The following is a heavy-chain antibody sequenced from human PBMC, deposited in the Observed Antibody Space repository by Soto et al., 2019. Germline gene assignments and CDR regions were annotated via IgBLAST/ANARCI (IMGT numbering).Heavy chain of an antibody. CDR1: GGSISSSSYY. V-gene: IGHV4-39*01. CDR3: ARHESGKSSSWYRPGPTVGGLN. CDR2: IYYSGST. D-gene: IGHD6-13*01. Sequence: SETLSLTCTVSGGSISSSSYYWGWIRQPPGKGLEWIGSIYYSGSTYYNPSLKSRVTISVDTSKNQFSLKLSSVTAADTAVYYCARHESGKSSSWYRPGPTVGGLNWGQGTLVTVSS. J-gene: IGHJ4*02.